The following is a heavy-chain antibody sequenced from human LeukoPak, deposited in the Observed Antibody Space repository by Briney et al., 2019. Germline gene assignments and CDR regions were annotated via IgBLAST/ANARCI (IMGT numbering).Heavy chain of an antibody. V-gene: IGHV3-7*01. CDR3: ARDAVGVTDY. CDR2: IKPDGSEK. D-gene: IGHD1-26*01. J-gene: IGHJ4*02. Sequence: GGSLRLSCAGSGFTFSSSWMSWVRQAPGKELEWVANIKPDGSEKYYVDSVKGRFTISRDNAKNSLYLQMNSLRAEDTALYYCARDAVGVTDYWGQGTLVTVSS. CDR1: GFTFSSSW.